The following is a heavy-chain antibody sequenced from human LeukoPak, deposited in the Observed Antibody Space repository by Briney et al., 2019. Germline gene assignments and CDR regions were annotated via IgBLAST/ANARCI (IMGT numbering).Heavy chain of an antibody. Sequence: GGSLRLSCAASGFTFRLYEMNWVRQAPGKGLEWVSYIGTITSPTYYADSVKGRFTISRDNSKNTLYLQMNSLRAEDTAVYYCAKDLVRDYGGHYWGQGTLVTVSS. J-gene: IGHJ4*02. D-gene: IGHD4-17*01. CDR2: IGTITSPT. CDR1: GFTFRLYE. V-gene: IGHV3-48*03. CDR3: AKDLVRDYGGHY.